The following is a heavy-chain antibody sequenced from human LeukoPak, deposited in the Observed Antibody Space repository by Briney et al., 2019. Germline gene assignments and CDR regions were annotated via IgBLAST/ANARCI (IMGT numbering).Heavy chain of an antibody. Sequence: GGSLRLSCAASGFSFSSDWMSWVRQAPGKGLGWVANINQDGSETNYVDSVKGRFSISRDNAKNSLYLQMNSVRAEDTAVYYCARDGYAEYRSDYWGQGTLVTVSS. V-gene: IGHV3-7*01. CDR3: ARDGYAEYRSDY. CDR1: GFSFSSDW. J-gene: IGHJ4*02. D-gene: IGHD2-2*01. CDR2: INQDGSET.